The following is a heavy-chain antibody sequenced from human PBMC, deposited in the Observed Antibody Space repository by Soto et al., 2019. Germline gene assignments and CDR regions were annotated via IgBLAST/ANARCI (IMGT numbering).Heavy chain of an antibody. V-gene: IGHV5-51*01. CDR1: GYSFSNYW. CDR3: ARHSGPGYTDGMDV. J-gene: IGHJ6*02. CDR2: IYPGDSET. Sequence: PGESLKISCKGSGYSFSNYWIVWVRQMPGKGLEWMGIIYPGDSETKYSPSFQGQVTISADKSINTAYLQWISLKASDTAMYYCARHSGPGYTDGMDVWGQGTTVTVSS. D-gene: IGHD5-12*01.